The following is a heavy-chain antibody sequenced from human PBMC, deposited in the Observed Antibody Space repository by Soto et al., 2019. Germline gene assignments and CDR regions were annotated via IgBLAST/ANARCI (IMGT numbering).Heavy chain of an antibody. CDR1: GFTFSNSA. Sequence: LRLSCTASGFTFSNSAMTWVRQAPGKGLEWVSIISASGRSTYHAASVKGRFTISRVNSKDTLYLQMTRLRAEDTATYSGAKDGQWLEVYLEYWGQGTQVTVSS. CDR3: AKDGQWLEVYLEY. CDR2: ISASGRST. D-gene: IGHD6-19*01. V-gene: IGHV3-23*01. J-gene: IGHJ4*02.